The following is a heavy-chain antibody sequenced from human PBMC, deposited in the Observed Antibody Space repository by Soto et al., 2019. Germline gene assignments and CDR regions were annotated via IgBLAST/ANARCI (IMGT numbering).Heavy chain of an antibody. CDR1: GFTISSDC. Sequence: GGSLRLSCAASGFTISSDCMHWVRQAPGKGLVWLSRIKSDGSDISYADSVKGRFTISRDNARNMLYLQMNSLRAEDTAIYYCTRGAYYYDSSGWGQGTLVTVSS. D-gene: IGHD3-22*01. CDR3: TRGAYYYDSSG. V-gene: IGHV3-74*01. CDR2: IKSDGSDI. J-gene: IGHJ4*02.